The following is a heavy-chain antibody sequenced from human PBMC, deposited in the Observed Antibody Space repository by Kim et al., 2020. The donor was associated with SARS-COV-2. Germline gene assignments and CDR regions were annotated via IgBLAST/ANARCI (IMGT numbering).Heavy chain of an antibody. CDR3: AKDLNWQTVGATTFYGMDV. CDR2: IYSGGSST. V-gene: IGHV3-23*03. D-gene: IGHD1-26*01. J-gene: IGHJ6*02. CDR1: GFTFSSYA. Sequence: GGSLRLSCAASGFTFSSYAMSWVRQAPGKGLEWVSVIYSGGSSTYYADSVKGRFTISRDNSKNTLYLQMNSLRAEDTAVYYCAKDLNWQTVGATTFYGMDVWGQGTTVTVSS.